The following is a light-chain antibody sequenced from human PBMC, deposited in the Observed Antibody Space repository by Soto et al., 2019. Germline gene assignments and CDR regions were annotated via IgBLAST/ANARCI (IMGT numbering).Light chain of an antibody. J-gene: IGKJ3*01. V-gene: IGKV3-20*01. CDR3: QQYGRSPDLFT. Sequence: EIVLTQSPGTLSLSPRERATLSCRASQSVSSSYLAWYQQKPGQAPRLLIYGASSRATGIPDRFSGSGSGTDFTLTISRLEPEDFAVYYCQQYGRSPDLFTFGPGTKVDIK. CDR2: GAS. CDR1: QSVSSSY.